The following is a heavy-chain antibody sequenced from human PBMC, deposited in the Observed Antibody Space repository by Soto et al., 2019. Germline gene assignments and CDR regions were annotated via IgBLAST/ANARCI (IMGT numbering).Heavy chain of an antibody. Sequence: ASVKVSCKASGYTFTSYGISWVRQAPGQGLEWVGWISPYNGDTNYAQKLQGRVTMTTDTSTSTAYMELRSLISDDTAVYYCARLKGHFVVMTATDFDSWAQEHLLPVSS. D-gene: IGHD2-21*02. V-gene: IGHV1-18*01. CDR3: ARLKGHFVVMTATDFDS. CDR2: ISPYNGDT. J-gene: IGHJ4*02. CDR1: GYTFTSYG.